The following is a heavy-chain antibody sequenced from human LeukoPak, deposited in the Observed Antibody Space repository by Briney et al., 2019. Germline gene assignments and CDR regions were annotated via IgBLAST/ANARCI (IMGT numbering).Heavy chain of an antibody. Sequence: GGSLRLSCAASGFTLNTNYMNWVRQAPGKGLEWVSPISYSGSHIYSADSVKGRFTISRDNAKNSLYLQMNSLRAEDTAVYYCARVLTNYYYMDVWGKGTTVTVSS. CDR2: ISYSGSHI. V-gene: IGHV3-21*01. CDR1: GFTLNTNY. J-gene: IGHJ6*03. CDR3: ARVLTNYYYMDV.